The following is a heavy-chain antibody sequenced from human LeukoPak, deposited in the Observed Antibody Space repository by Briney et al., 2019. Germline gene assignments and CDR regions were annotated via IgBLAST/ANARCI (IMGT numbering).Heavy chain of an antibody. J-gene: IGHJ6*02. Sequence: GGSLRLSCAASGFTFSSYAMTWVRQAPGKGLEWVSVISGSGGSTYYADSVKGRFTISRDNSKNTLYLQMNSLRAEDTAVYYCARGALRYYYYGMDVWGQGTTVTVSS. CDR3: ARGALRYYYYGMDV. V-gene: IGHV3-23*01. CDR2: ISGSGGST. CDR1: GFTFSSYA.